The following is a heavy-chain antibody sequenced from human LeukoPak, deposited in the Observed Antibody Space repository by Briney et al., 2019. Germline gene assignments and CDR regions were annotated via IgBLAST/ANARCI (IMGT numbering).Heavy chain of an antibody. CDR3: ARDPSMFGVVIKVLTEADRGY. D-gene: IGHD3-3*01. J-gene: IGHJ4*02. V-gene: IGHV3-7*01. CDR2: IKQDGSEK. Sequence: GGSLRLSCTASGFIFSRYWMSWVRQAPGKGLEWVANIKQDGSEKYYVDSVKGRFTISRDNAKNSLYLQMNSLRAEDTAVYYCARDPSMFGVVIKVLTEADRGYWGQGTLVTVSS. CDR1: GFIFSRYW.